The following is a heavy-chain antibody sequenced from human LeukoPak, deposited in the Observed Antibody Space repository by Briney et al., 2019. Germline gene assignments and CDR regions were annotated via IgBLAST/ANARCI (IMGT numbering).Heavy chain of an antibody. D-gene: IGHD3-22*01. CDR1: GGSISSSSYY. CDR2: IYYTGST. CDR3: ARDHYDSSGYFVPFDF. Sequence: PSETLSLTCTVSGGSISSSSYYWGWIRQPPGKGLEWIGYIYYTGSTNYNPSLKSRLTISVDTSKNQFSLKLSSVTAADTAVYYCARDHYDSSGYFVPFDFWGQGTLVTVSS. V-gene: IGHV4-61*01. J-gene: IGHJ4*02.